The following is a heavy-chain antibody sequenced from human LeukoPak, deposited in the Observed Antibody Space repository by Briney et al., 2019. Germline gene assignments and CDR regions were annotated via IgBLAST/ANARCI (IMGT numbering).Heavy chain of an antibody. CDR2: ISSSSSTV. V-gene: IGHV3-48*02. J-gene: IGHJ4*02. CDR3: ARETAYSFDY. CDR1: GFTFSSYS. D-gene: IGHD1-26*01. Sequence: GGSLRLSCAASGFTFSSYSMNWVRQAPGKGLEWISYISSSSSTVYYADSVKGRFTISRDNAKNSLYLQMNSLRDEDTAVYYCARETAYSFDYWGQGTLVTVSS.